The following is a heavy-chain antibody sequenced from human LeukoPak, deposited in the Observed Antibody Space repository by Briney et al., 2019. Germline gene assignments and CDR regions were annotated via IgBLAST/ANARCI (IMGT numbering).Heavy chain of an antibody. CDR3: ARLPGDYYKGDYYYYMDV. CDR1: EYSFTNYW. CDR2: IYPGDSDT. Sequence: GESLKISCKDSEYSFTNYWIGWVRQMPGKGLEWMGIIYPGDSDTRYSPSFQGQVTISADKSISTAYLQWSSLKASDTAMYYCARLPGDYYKGDYYYYMDVWGKGTTVTVSS. J-gene: IGHJ6*03. D-gene: IGHD3-22*01. V-gene: IGHV5-51*01.